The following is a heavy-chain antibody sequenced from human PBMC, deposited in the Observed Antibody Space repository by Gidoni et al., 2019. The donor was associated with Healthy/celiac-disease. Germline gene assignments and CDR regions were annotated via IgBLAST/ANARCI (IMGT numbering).Heavy chain of an antibody. D-gene: IGHD4-17*01. CDR1: GGSFSGYY. Sequence: QVQLQQWGAVLLKPSETLSLTCAVYGGSFSGYYWSWIRQPPGKGLEWIGESNHSGSTNYNPSLKSRVTISVDTSKNQYSRKLSSVTAADTAVYYCERLTTRKADPRFDPWGQGTLVTVS. V-gene: IGHV4-34*01. J-gene: IGHJ5*02. CDR2: SNHSGST. CDR3: ERLTTRKADPRFDP.